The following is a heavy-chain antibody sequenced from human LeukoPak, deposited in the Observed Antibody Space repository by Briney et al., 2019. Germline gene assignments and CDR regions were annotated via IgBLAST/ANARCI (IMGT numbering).Heavy chain of an antibody. V-gene: IGHV3-21*01. Sequence: PGGSLRLSCAASGFTFSSYEMNWVRQAPGKGLEWVSSITSSSSYIYYADSVKGRFTISRDNSKNTLYLQMNSLRAEDTAVYYCARDSWGFDPWGQGTLVTVSS. J-gene: IGHJ5*02. CDR2: ITSSSSYI. CDR1: GFTFSSYE. CDR3: ARDSWGFDP. D-gene: IGHD3-16*01.